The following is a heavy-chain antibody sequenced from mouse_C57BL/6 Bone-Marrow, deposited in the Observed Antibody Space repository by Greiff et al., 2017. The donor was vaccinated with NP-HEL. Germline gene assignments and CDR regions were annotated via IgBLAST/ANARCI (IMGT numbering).Heavy chain of an antibody. D-gene: IGHD2-4*01. J-gene: IGHJ3*01. CDR1: GYTFTSYW. V-gene: IGHV1-64*01. Sequence: VQLQQPGAELVKPGASVKLSCKASGYTFTSYWMHWVKQRPGQGLEWIGMIHPNSGSTNYNEKFKSKATLTVDKSSSTAYMQLSSVTSEDSAVYYCARQELRQGFAYWGQGTMVTVSA. CDR2: IHPNSGST. CDR3: ARQELRQGFAY.